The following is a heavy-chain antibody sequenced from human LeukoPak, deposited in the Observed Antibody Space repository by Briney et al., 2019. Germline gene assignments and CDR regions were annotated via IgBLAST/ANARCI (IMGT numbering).Heavy chain of an antibody. D-gene: IGHD1-26*01. V-gene: IGHV3-23*01. CDR2: LSASGGST. Sequence: GGSLRLSCEASGFTFSSYTMTWVRQAPGKGLAWVSALSASGGSTHYADSVKGRFTISRDNSKNTLYLQMRSPRAEDTAVYYCAKATHRWELLVAFDYWGQGTPVTVSS. CDR1: GFTFSSYT. J-gene: IGHJ4*02. CDR3: AKATHRWELLVAFDY.